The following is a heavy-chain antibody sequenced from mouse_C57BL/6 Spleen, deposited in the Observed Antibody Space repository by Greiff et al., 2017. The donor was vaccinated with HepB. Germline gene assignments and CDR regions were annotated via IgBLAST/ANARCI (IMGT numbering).Heavy chain of an antibody. CDR1: GYTFTSYW. J-gene: IGHJ4*01. D-gene: IGHD1-1*01. CDR2: IDPSDSYT. Sequence: VQLQQPGAELVRPGTSVKLSCKASGYTFTSYWMHWVKQRPGQGLEWIGVIDPSDSYTNYNQKFKGKATLTVDTSSSTAYMQLSSLTSEDSAVYYCARGTTVVPYAMDYWGQGTSVTVSS. CDR3: ARGTTVVPYAMDY. V-gene: IGHV1-59*01.